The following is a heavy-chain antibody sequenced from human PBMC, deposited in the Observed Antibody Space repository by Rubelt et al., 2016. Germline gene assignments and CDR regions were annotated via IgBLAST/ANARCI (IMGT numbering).Heavy chain of an antibody. CDR2: ISAYNGST. Sequence: QVQLVQSGAEVKKPGASVKVSCKASGYTFTSYGISWVRQAPGQGLEWMGWISAYNGSTNYVQKLQGRVTMTTDTSTSTAYMGLRSLTSADMAVYYCARVGALAARKIYYFDYWGQGTLVTVSS. V-gene: IGHV1-18*03. J-gene: IGHJ4*02. D-gene: IGHD6-6*01. CDR3: ARVGALAARKIYYFDY. CDR1: GYTFTSYG.